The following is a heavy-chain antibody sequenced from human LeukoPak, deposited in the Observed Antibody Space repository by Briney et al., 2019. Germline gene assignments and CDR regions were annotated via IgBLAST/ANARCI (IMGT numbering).Heavy chain of an antibody. CDR1: GFNFRSYW. Sequence: QPGGSLRLSCAVSGFNFRSYWMTWVRQAPGKGLEWVANIKPDGSQKFCVDSVKDRFTISRDNAKNSLYLQMNSLRAEDTAVYYCARDSGSFFVDFWGQGTLVTVSS. CDR3: ARDSGSFFVDF. V-gene: IGHV3-7*01. J-gene: IGHJ4*02. D-gene: IGHD1-26*01. CDR2: IKPDGSQK.